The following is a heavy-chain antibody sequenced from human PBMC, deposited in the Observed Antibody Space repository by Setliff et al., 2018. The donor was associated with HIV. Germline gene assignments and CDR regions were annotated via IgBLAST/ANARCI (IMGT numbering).Heavy chain of an antibody. CDR1: GYTFNNYG. CDR3: AREKTWLRFLDY. D-gene: IGHD5-12*01. V-gene: IGHV1-18*01. Sequence: ASVKVSCKASGYTFNNYGISWVRQAPGQGLEWMGWINTHSGYTNYAQNVQGRVTVTMDTSTSTAYMELRSLKPGDTAVYYCAREKTWLRFLDYWGQGTLVTVSS. J-gene: IGHJ4*02. CDR2: INTHSGYT.